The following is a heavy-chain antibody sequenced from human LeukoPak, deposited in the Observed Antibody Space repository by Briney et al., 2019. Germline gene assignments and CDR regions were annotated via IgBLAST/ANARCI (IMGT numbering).Heavy chain of an antibody. CDR1: GFTFSSYG. CDR3: AKRLSNWNFDY. D-gene: IGHD2/OR15-2a*01. V-gene: IGHV3-30*18. CDR2: ISYDGSNK. J-gene: IGHJ4*02. Sequence: GGSLRLSCAASGFTFSSYGMHWVRQAPGKELEWVAAISYDGSNKYYADSVKGRFTISRDNSKNTLYLQMNSLRTEDTAMYYCAKRLSNWNFDYWGQGSLVTVSS.